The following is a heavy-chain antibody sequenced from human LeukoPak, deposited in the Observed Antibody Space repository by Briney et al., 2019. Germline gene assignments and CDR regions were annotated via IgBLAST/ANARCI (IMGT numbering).Heavy chain of an antibody. CDR3: AKTTTGYSSGRYPAWPIDY. Sequence: GGSLRLSCAASGFTFGSYAMYWVRQAPGKGLEWVSGIFGSGGSAHYADSVKGRFTVSRDNSKNTVYLQMDSLRVEDTAIYYCAKTTTGYSSGRYPAWPIDYWGQGTLVTVSS. D-gene: IGHD2-15*01. V-gene: IGHV3-23*01. CDR1: GFTFGSYA. CDR2: IFGSGGSA. J-gene: IGHJ4*02.